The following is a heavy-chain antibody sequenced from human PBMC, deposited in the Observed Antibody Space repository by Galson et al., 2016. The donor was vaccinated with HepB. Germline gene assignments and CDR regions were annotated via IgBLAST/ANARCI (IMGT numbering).Heavy chain of an antibody. CDR1: EFTFTSYA. CDR3: AKDRWTGQLLPHGFDY. CDR2: INNCGGRT. Sequence: SLRLSCAASEFTFTSYAMSWVRQAPGKGLEWVSSINNCGGRTHYADSVKGRFTISRDNSKNTLFLQMNSLRAEDTALYYCAKDRWTGQLLPHGFDYWGQGTLVTVSS. V-gene: IGHV3-23*01. D-gene: IGHD6-6*01. J-gene: IGHJ4*02.